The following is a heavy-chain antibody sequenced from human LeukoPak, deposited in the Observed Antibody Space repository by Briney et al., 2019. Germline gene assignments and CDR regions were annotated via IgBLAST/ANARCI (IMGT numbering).Heavy chain of an antibody. D-gene: IGHD2-15*01. Sequence: SETLSLTCTVSGGSISSGTYYWSWIRQPAGKGLEYIGRIFGSVSTNYNPSLKSRVTISVDTSKNQFSLKLSSVTAADTAVYYCARDPVVAATSMQFDWYFDLWGRGTLVTVSS. V-gene: IGHV4-61*02. CDR1: GGSISSGTYY. J-gene: IGHJ2*01. CDR2: IFGSVST. CDR3: ARDPVVAATSMQFDWYFDL.